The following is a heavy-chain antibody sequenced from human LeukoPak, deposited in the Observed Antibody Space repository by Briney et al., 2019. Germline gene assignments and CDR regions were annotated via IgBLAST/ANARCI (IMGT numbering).Heavy chain of an antibody. Sequence: SVKVSCKASGGTFSSYDISWVRQAPGQGLEWMGGIIPIFGTANYAQKFQGRVTITADESTSTAYMELSSLRSEDTAVYYCARVASSSYYYYYYMDVWGKGTTVTVSS. V-gene: IGHV1-69*13. D-gene: IGHD6-6*01. CDR2: IIPIFGTA. J-gene: IGHJ6*03. CDR3: ARVASSSYYYYYYMDV. CDR1: GGTFSSYD.